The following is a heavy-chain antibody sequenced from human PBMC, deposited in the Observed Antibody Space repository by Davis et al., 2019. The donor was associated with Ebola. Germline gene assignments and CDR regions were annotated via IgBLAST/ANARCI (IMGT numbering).Heavy chain of an antibody. J-gene: IGHJ5*02. V-gene: IGHV1-2*04. D-gene: IGHD3-10*01. Sequence: ASVKVSCKASGYTFTGYYMHWVRQAPGQGLEWMGWINPNSGGTNYAQKFQGWVTMTRDTSISTAYMELRSLRSDDTAVYYCARDITMVQGGWFDPWGQGTLVTGSS. CDR3: ARDITMVQGGWFDP. CDR1: GYTFTGYY. CDR2: INPNSGGT.